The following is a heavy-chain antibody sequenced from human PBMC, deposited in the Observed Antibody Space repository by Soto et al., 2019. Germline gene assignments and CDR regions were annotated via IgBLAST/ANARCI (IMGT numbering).Heavy chain of an antibody. J-gene: IGHJ5*02. V-gene: IGHV2-5*01. CDR1: GFSLRTSGVG. Sequence: SGPTAGEPTQTLTLTCIFSGFSLRTSGVGVGWIRQPPGKALEWLGFIYWNDDKRYSPSLKSRLTITKDTSKNQVVLTMTNMDPVDTATYYCAKSGSSGWYGWFDPWGQGTLVTVSS. D-gene: IGHD6-19*01. CDR3: AKSGSSGWYGWFDP. CDR2: IYWNDDK.